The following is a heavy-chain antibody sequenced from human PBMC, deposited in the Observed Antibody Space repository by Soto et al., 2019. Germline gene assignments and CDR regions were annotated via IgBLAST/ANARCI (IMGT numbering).Heavy chain of an antibody. D-gene: IGHD3-3*01. CDR1: GVTFISYS. CDR3: AGGVTHRNGYKYHYHGMDV. CDR2: LIPISGTA. Sequence: QVQLVQSGAEVKKPGSSVKVSCKASGVTFISYSISWVRQAPGQGLEWMGGLIPISGTANYAQNFQGRVTINADESTRTVYMYLSSLRSEDTAVYYCAGGVTHRNGYKYHYHGMDVWGQGTTVIVSS. V-gene: IGHV1-69*12. J-gene: IGHJ6*02.